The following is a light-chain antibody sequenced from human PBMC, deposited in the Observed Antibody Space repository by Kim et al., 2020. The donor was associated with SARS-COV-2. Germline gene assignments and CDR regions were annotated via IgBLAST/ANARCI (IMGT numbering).Light chain of an antibody. CDR1: QSVLYSSNNNNY. J-gene: IGKJ3*01. CDR3: HQYYRAPRT. Sequence: ATINCKSSQSVLYSSNNNNYLAWYQQKPGQPPKLLIYWASTRESGVPDRFSGSGSGTDFTITISNLQAEDVAVYYCHQYYRAPRTFGPGTKVDIK. V-gene: IGKV4-1*01. CDR2: WAS.